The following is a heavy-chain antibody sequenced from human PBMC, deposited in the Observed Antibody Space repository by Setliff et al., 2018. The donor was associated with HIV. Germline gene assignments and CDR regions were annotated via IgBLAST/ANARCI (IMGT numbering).Heavy chain of an antibody. Sequence: GESLMISCQGSGYYFTTFWIAWVRQMPGKGLEWMGFIYPGDSHTTYSPSFQGQVTISVDTSVSTAYLQWSSLKASDTAMYFCATHTRNNAFDIWGLGTMVTVSS. J-gene: IGHJ3*02. CDR1: GYYFTTFW. V-gene: IGHV5-51*01. CDR3: ATHTRNNAFDI. D-gene: IGHD1-1*01. CDR2: IYPGDSHT.